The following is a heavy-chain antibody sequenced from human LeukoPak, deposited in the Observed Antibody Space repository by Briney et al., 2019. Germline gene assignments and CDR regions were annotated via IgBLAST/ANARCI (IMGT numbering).Heavy chain of an antibody. D-gene: IGHD6-6*01. V-gene: IGHV4-59*01. J-gene: IGHJ3*02. CDR2: IYYSGST. Sequence: SETLSLTCTVSGGSISSYYWSWLRQPPGKGLEWIGYIYYSGSTNYNPSLKSRVTISVDTSKNQFSLKLSSVTAADTAVYYCAREYSSSSVDAFDIWGQGTMVTVSS. CDR1: GGSISSYY. CDR3: AREYSSSSVDAFDI.